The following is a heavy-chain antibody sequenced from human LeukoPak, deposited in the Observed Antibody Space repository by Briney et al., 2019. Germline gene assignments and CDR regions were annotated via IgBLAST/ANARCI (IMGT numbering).Heavy chain of an antibody. D-gene: IGHD6-19*01. J-gene: IGHJ4*02. V-gene: IGHV3-30*02. CDR1: GFTISSYG. Sequence: GGSLRLSCAASGFTISSYGMHWVRQAPGKGLEWVAFIRYDGSNKYYADSVKGRFTISRDNSKNTPYLQMNRLRAEDTAVYYCAKGWQWLAIYDYWGQGTLVTVSS. CDR3: AKGWQWLAIYDY. CDR2: IRYDGSNK.